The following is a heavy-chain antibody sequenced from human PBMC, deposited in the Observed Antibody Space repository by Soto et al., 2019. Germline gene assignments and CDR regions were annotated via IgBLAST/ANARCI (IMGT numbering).Heavy chain of an antibody. J-gene: IGHJ4*02. CDR3: ARVGGVAARTFAY. V-gene: IGHV4-59*01. D-gene: IGHD6-6*01. Sequence: SETLSLTCTVSGGSISSDYWSWVRQPPGKGLEWIGYIYFSGSTNYNPSLESRVTISLDASKTQFSLKLRSLTTADTAVYYCARVGGVAARTFAYWGQGTLVTVSS. CDR2: IYFSGST. CDR1: GGSISSDY.